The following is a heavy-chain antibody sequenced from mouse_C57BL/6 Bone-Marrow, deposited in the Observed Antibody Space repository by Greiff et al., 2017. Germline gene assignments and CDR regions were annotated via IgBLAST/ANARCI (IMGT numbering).Heavy chain of an antibody. Sequence: VQGVESGPELVKPGASVKLSCKASGYTFTSYDINWVKQRPGQGLEWIGWIYPRDGSTKYNEKFKGKATLTVDTSSSTAYMELHSLTSEDSAVYCCARLEFDGSSGDWYVDVWGTGTTVTVSS. CDR3: ARLEFDGSSGDWYVDV. CDR1: GYTFTSYD. V-gene: IGHV1-85*01. CDR2: IYPRDGST. J-gene: IGHJ1*03. D-gene: IGHD1-1*01.